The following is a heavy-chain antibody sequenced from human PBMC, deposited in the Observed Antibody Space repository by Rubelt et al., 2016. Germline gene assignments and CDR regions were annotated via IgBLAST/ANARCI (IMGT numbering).Heavy chain of an antibody. V-gene: IGHV4-34*01. CDR1: GGSFSGYY. D-gene: IGHD6-13*01. Sequence: QVQLQQWGAGLLKPSETLSLTCAVYGGSFSGYYWSWIRQPPGKGLEWIGEINHSGSTNYNPSLKCRVTISVDTSKNQFSLKLSSVTAADTAVYYCARVTTPAAAGTGRYYFDYWGQGTLVTVSS. CDR3: ARVTTPAAAGTGRYYFDY. J-gene: IGHJ4*02. CDR2: INHSGST.